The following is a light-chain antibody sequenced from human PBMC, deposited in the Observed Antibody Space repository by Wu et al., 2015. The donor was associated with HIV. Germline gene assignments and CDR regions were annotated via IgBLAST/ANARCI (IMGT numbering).Light chain of an antibody. CDR3: QQRSNWPPWT. V-gene: IGKV3D-20*02. CDR1: QSVSSSY. Sequence: EIVLTQSPGTLSLSPGERATLSCRASQSVSSSYLAWYQQKPGQSPRLLIYGASSRATGIPARFSGSGSGTDFTLTISSLEPEDFAVYYCQQRSNWPPWTFGQGTKGGNQT. CDR2: GAS. J-gene: IGKJ1*01.